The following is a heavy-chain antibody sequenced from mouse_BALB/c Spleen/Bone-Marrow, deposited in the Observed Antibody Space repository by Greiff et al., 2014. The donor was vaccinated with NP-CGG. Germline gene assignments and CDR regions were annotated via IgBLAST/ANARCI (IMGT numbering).Heavy chain of an antibody. CDR1: GYSFTSYW. D-gene: IGHD2-1*01. CDR2: IDPSDSET. V-gene: IGHV1S126*01. CDR3: ASPSDGNPFAY. Sequence: QVQLKESGPQLVRPGASVKISCKASGYSFTSYWMHWVKQRPGQGLEWIGMIDPSDSETRLNQKFKDKATLTVDKSSSTAYMQRSSPTSEDSAVYYCASPSDGNPFAYWGQGTLVTVSA. J-gene: IGHJ3*01.